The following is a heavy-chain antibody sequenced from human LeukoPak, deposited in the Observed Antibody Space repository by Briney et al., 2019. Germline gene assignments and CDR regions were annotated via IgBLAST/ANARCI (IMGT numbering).Heavy chain of an antibody. CDR2: ITDSGETP. CDR1: GFTFSSFA. J-gene: IGHJ6*03. V-gene: IGHV3-23*01. CDR3: TKDSGSTYYYYYYMVV. D-gene: IGHD1-26*01. Sequence: GSLRLSCAASGFTFSSFAMSWVRQAPGKGLEWVSTITDSGETPYSADSVKGRFTISRSNSKNTLYLQMNSLRAEDTAVYYCTKDSGSTYYYYYYMVVWGKGTTVTVSS.